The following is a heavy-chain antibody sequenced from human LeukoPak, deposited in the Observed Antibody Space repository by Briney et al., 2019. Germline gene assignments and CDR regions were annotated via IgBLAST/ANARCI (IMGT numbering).Heavy chain of an antibody. CDR3: ARRGRYCSSTSCSLLGAFDI. CDR1: GFTFSSYS. CDR2: ISSSSSYI. J-gene: IGHJ3*02. Sequence: GGSLRLSCAASGFTFSSYSMNWVRQAPGKGLEWVSSISSSSSYIYYADSVKGRFTISRDNAKNSLYLQINSLRAEDTAVYYCARRGRYCSSTSCSLLGAFDIWGQGTMVTVSS. D-gene: IGHD2-2*01. V-gene: IGHV3-21*01.